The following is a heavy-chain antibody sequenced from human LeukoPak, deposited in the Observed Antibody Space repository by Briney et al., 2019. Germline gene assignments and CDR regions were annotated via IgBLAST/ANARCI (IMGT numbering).Heavy chain of an antibody. Sequence: GGSLRLSCAGSGFTFSSYAMSGVRQAPGKGLEWVSSISGSAGSTFYADSVKGRFTISRDNSKNTLYLQMNSLRAEDTAVYYCAKFYGDYYYYYYMDVWGKGTTVTVSS. V-gene: IGHV3-23*01. D-gene: IGHD4-17*01. CDR2: ISGSAGST. J-gene: IGHJ6*03. CDR1: GFTFSSYA. CDR3: AKFYGDYYYYYYMDV.